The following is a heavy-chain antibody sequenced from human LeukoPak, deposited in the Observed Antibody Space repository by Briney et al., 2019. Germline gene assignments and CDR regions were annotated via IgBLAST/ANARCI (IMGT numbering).Heavy chain of an antibody. CDR3: ASDDYGDLVNAFDI. V-gene: IGHV4-34*01. J-gene: IGHJ3*02. Sequence: GSLRLSCAASGFTFSNAWMSWVRQPPGKGLEWIGEINHSGGTNYNPSLKSRVTISLDTSKNHFPLKLTSVTAADTAVYYCASDDYGDLVNAFDIWGQGTMVTVSS. CDR1: GFTFSNAW. CDR2: INHSGGT. D-gene: IGHD4-17*01.